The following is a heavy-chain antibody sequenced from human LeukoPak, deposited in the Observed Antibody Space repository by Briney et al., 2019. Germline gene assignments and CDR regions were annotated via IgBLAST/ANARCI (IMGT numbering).Heavy chain of an antibody. Sequence: PGGSLRLSCAASGFTFSSYSMNWVRQAPGKGLEWVSYISSSSTIYYADSVKGRFTISRDNAKNSLYPQMNSLRAEDTAVYYCARGVGYYYDSSGYSEVPWGQGTLVTVSS. J-gene: IGHJ5*02. D-gene: IGHD3-22*01. CDR1: GFTFSSYS. CDR2: ISSSSTI. V-gene: IGHV3-48*01. CDR3: ARGVGYYYDSSGYSEVP.